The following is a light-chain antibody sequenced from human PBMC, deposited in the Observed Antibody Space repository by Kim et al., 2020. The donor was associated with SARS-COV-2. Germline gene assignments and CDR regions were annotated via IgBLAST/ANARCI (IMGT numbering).Light chain of an antibody. CDR1: RGIHNY. V-gene: IGKV1-27*01. CDR2: AAS. CDR3: QKYNTAPWT. Sequence: AAVGDRVTITCRASRGIHNYLAWYQQKPGKVPKLLIYAASTLHSGVPSRFSGSGSGTDFTLIISSLQPEDVATYYCQKYNTAPWTFGQGTKVDIK. J-gene: IGKJ1*01.